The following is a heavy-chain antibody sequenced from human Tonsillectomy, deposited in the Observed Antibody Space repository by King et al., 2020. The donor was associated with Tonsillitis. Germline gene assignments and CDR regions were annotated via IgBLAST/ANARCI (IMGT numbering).Heavy chain of an antibody. Sequence: VQLVESGGGLIQPGGSLRLSCAASGFTFSSYAMSWVRQAPGKGLEWVSGISGSGSSTYYADSVKGRFAISRDNSKKTLYLQMNSLSAEDTAVYYCAKDRDFWSPHGMDVWGQGTTVAVSS. D-gene: IGHD3-3*01. CDR3: AKDRDFWSPHGMDV. CDR2: ISGSGSST. CDR1: GFTFSSYA. J-gene: IGHJ6*02. V-gene: IGHV3-23*04.